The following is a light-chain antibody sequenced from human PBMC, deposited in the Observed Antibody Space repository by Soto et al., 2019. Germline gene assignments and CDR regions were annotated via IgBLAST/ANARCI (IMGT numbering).Light chain of an antibody. J-gene: IGKJ4*01. CDR3: QQRRSWPPLT. CDR2: DGS. V-gene: IGKV3-11*01. Sequence: EIVLTQSPATLSLSPGERATLSCRASENVDIYLAWYQQKPGQAPRLLIYDGSNRATGIPARFSGSGSGTDFTLTISSLEPEDFAIYYCQQRRSWPPLTFGGGTRVEIK. CDR1: ENVDIY.